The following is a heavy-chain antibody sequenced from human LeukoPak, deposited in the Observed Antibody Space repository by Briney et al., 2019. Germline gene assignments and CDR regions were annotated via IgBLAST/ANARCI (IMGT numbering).Heavy chain of an antibody. J-gene: IGHJ5*02. Sequence: GGSLRLSCAASGFTFSSYSMNWVRQAPGKGLEWVSYISSSSSTIYYADSVKGRFTISRDNAKNSLYLQMNSLRAEDTAVYYCARDSRARRFGEFLSRAAQYNWFDPWGQGTLVTVSS. D-gene: IGHD3-10*01. V-gene: IGHV3-48*01. CDR1: GFTFSSYS. CDR2: ISSSSSTI. CDR3: ARDSRARRFGEFLSRAAQYNWFDP.